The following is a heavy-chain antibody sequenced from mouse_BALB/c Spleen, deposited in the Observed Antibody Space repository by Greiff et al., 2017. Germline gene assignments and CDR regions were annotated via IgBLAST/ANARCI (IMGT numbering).Heavy chain of an antibody. D-gene: IGHD2-2*01. Sequence: EVQLQESGGDLVKPGGSLKLSCAASGFTFSSYGMSWVRQTPDKRLEWVATISSGGSYTYYPDSVKGRFTISRDNAKNTLYLQMSSLKSEDTAMYYCARQGGYLYAMDDWGQGTSVTVSS. J-gene: IGHJ4*01. V-gene: IGHV5-6*01. CDR1: GFTFSSYG. CDR3: ARQGGYLYAMDD. CDR2: ISSGGSYT.